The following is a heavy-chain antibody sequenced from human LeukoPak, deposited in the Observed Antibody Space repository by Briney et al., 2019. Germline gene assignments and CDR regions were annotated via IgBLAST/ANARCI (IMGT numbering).Heavy chain of an antibody. CDR3: ARIYSGYDL. Sequence: ASVKVSCKASGYTFSVSYIHWVRQAPGQGLEWMGWINPNNGVTNYAQKFQGRVTMTSDTSISTAYMELRSLRPDDTAVYYCARIYSGYDLWGQGTLVTVSS. CDR2: INPNNGVT. V-gene: IGHV1-2*02. CDR1: GYTFSVSY. D-gene: IGHD5-12*01. J-gene: IGHJ5*02.